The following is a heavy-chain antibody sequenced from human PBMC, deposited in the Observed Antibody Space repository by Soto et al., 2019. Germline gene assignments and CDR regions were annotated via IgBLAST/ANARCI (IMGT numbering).Heavy chain of an antibody. CDR1: GFPFGSYA. J-gene: IGHJ4*02. Sequence: GGSLRLSCAASGFPFGSYALSWVRHAPDKGLEWVSAIGFRGDSTYYADSVKGRFTISRDNSKNTLYLQVNSLRAEDTAVYYCARKFSSSSFYFDYWGQGTLVTVSS. CDR3: ARKFSSSSFYFDY. CDR2: IGFRGDST. D-gene: IGHD6-6*01. V-gene: IGHV3-23*01.